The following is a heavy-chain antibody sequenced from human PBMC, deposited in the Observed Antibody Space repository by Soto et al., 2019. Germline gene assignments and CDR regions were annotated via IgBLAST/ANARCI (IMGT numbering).Heavy chain of an antibody. CDR2: IIPIFGTA. CDR1: GGTFSSYA. D-gene: IGHD3-22*01. CDR3: ARGNDSSGYYFTRDHYYYYYGMDV. V-gene: IGHV1-69*01. Sequence: QVPLVQSGAEVKKPGSSVKVSCKASGGTFSSYAISWVRQAPGQGLEWMGGIIPIFGTANYAQKFQGRVTITADESTSTAYMELSSLRSEDTAVYYCARGNDSSGYYFTRDHYYYYYGMDVWGQGTTVTVSS. J-gene: IGHJ6*02.